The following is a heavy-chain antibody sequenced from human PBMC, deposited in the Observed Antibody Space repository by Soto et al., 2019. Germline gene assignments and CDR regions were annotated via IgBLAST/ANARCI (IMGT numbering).Heavy chain of an antibody. CDR2: IYYSGST. J-gene: IGHJ6*02. CDR3: ARSIVGATYCMDV. CDR1: GGSVSSGSYY. D-gene: IGHD1-26*01. V-gene: IGHV4-61*01. Sequence: PSETLSLTCTVSGGSVSSGSYYWSWIRQPPGKGLEWIGYIYYSGSTNYNTSLKSRVTISVDTSKNQFSLKLSSVTAADTAVYYCARSIVGATYCMDVWGQGTTVTVSS.